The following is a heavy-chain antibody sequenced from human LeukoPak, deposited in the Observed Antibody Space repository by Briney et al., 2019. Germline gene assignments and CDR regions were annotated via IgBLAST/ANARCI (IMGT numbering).Heavy chain of an antibody. Sequence: GASVKVSCKASGGTFSSYGISWVRQAPGQGLEWMGGIIPIFGTANYAQKFQGRVTITTDESTSTAYMELSSLRSEDTAVYYCATHDYSNYVSAFTDMDVWGKGTTVTVSS. D-gene: IGHD4-11*01. CDR3: ATHDYSNYVSAFTDMDV. CDR1: GGTFSSYG. J-gene: IGHJ6*03. V-gene: IGHV1-69*05. CDR2: IIPIFGTA.